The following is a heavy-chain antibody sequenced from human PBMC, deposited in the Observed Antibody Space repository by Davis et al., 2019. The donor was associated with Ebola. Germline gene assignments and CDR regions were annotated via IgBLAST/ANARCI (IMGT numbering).Heavy chain of an antibody. J-gene: IGHJ4*02. Sequence: HTAGSLRLSCAASGFTFSNSWMHWVRQAPGEGLVWVSAIKSEGSTITYADSVKGRFTVSRDNAKNTLSLQMNSLRAEDTAVYYCARAGAPGGPFDYWGQGALVTVSS. CDR2: IKSEGSTI. CDR3: ARAGAPGGPFDY. D-gene: IGHD7-27*01. CDR1: GFTFSNSW. V-gene: IGHV3-74*01.